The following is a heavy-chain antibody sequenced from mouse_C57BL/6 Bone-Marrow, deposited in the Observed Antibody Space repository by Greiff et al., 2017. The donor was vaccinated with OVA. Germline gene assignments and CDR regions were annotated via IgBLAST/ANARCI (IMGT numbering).Heavy chain of an antibody. J-gene: IGHJ3*01. CDR3: ARGVGWLKVLFAY. CDR2: FYPGSGST. D-gene: IGHD2-3*01. Sequence: QVQLQQPGAELVKPGASVKMSCKASGYTFTSYWITWVKQRPGQGLGWIGDFYPGSGSTNYNEKFKSKATLTVDTSSSTAYMQLSSLTSEDSAVYYCARGVGWLKVLFAYWGQGTLVTVSA. V-gene: IGHV1-55*01. CDR1: GYTFTSYW.